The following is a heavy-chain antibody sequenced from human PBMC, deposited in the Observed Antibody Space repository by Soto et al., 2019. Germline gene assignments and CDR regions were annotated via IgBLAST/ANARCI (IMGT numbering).Heavy chain of an antibody. J-gene: IGHJ4*02. Sequence: SETLSLTCTVSGGSISSSSYYWGWIRQPPGKGLEWIGSIYYGGSTYYNPSLKSRVTISVDTSKNQFSLKLSSVTAADTAVYYCARVVLMVYAPSYYFDYWGQGTLVTVSS. V-gene: IGHV4-39*01. D-gene: IGHD2-8*01. CDR2: IYYGGST. CDR3: ARVVLMVYAPSYYFDY. CDR1: GGSISSSSYY.